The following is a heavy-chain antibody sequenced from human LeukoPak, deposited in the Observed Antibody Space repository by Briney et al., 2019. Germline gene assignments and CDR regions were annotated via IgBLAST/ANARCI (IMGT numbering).Heavy chain of an antibody. V-gene: IGHV3-33*01. CDR3: ARVANITTFGMDV. Sequence: GGSLRLSCAASGFTFSSFGMHWVRQAPGRGLEWVAVIWYDGSKKYYADSVKGRFTISRDNSKNTLYLQMNALRAEDTAVYYCARVANITTFGMDVWGQGTTVTVSS. CDR2: IWYDGSKK. D-gene: IGHD3-9*01. J-gene: IGHJ6*02. CDR1: GFTFSSFG.